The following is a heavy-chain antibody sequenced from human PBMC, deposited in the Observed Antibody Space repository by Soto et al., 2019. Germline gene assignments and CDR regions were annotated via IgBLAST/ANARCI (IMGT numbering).Heavy chain of an antibody. J-gene: IGHJ4*02. V-gene: IGHV3-23*01. CDR1: GFTFSSYA. CDR3: ANPPSGYYSSFDY. D-gene: IGHD3-22*01. Sequence: PGGSLRLSCAASGFTFSSYAMSWVRQAPGKGLEWVSAISGSGGSTYYADSVKGRFTISRDNSKNTLYLQMNSLRAEDTAVYYCANPPSGYYSSFDYWGQGTLVTVSS. CDR2: ISGSGGST.